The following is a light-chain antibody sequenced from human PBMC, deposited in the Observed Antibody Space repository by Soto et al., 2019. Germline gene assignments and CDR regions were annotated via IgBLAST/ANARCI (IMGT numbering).Light chain of an antibody. CDR2: AAF. CDR1: QKIDDY. V-gene: IGKV1-39*01. J-gene: IGKJ2*01. CDR3: QQSYSTPRT. Sequence: DIQMTQSPSSLSASVGDRVTITCRASQKIDDYLNWYRQEAGKAPKLLISAAFSLQSGVPSRFSGSGSGTDFTLTISSLQPEDFATYYCQQSYSTPRTFGQGTKVEI.